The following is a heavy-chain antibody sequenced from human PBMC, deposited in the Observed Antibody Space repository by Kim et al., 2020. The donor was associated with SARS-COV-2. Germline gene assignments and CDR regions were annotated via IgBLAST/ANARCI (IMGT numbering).Heavy chain of an antibody. CDR3: ARHGPDSSGSYFQY. CDR1: GGSISSYY. V-gene: IGHV4-59*08. D-gene: IGHD6-19*01. Sequence: SETLSLTCTVSGGSISSYYWSWIRQPPGKGLEWIGYIYYSGSTNHNPSLTSRVTLSVDTSKNQFSLKLSSVTAADTAVYYCARHGPDSSGSYFQYWGQGTLFTVSS. J-gene: IGHJ4*02. CDR2: IYYSGST.